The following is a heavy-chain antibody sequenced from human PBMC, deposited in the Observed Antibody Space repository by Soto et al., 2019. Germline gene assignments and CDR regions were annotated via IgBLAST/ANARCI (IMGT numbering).Heavy chain of an antibody. CDR3: SIGSWSAETFDV. D-gene: IGHD2-2*01. CDR2: IIPMLPVT. CDR1: GGTFNTYT. Sequence: QVHLIQSGAEVKKPGSSVKVSCKAAGGTFNTYTLFWVRQAPGHGLEWMGRIIPMLPVTNSAQKFQGRLTLTAHKSTGTAFMEVTSLTSDDTAVYYCSIGSWSAETFDVWGQGTMVTVSS. J-gene: IGHJ3*01. V-gene: IGHV1-69*02.